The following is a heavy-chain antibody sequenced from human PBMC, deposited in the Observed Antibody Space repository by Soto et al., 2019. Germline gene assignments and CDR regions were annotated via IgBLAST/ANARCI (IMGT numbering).Heavy chain of an antibody. CDR1: GDSASRGRFY. CDR3: ARVPSKLYFYPGP. Sequence: QVQLQESGPGLVKPSETLSLTCSVSGDSASRGRFYWSWFRQPPGKGLEWLGYIYDGGTTDYNPSLKSRVSISADTSRKQFSLNLSFVTAADTAVYYCARVPSKLYFYPGPWGQGTLVTVSS. D-gene: IGHD2-8*01. CDR2: IYDGGTT. J-gene: IGHJ5*02. V-gene: IGHV4-61*01.